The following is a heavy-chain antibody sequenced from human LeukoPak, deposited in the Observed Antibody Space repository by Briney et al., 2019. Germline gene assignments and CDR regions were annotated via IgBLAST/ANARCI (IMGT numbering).Heavy chain of an antibody. Sequence: SQTLSLTCAVSGGSISSGGYSWSWIRQPPGKGLEWIGYIYHSGSTYYNPSLKSRVTISVDRSKNQFSLKLGSVTAADTAVYYCARAGGYDSGWYFDLWGRGTLVTVSS. D-gene: IGHD5-12*01. CDR2: IYHSGST. CDR1: GGSISSGGYS. V-gene: IGHV4-30-2*01. J-gene: IGHJ2*01. CDR3: ARAGGYDSGWYFDL.